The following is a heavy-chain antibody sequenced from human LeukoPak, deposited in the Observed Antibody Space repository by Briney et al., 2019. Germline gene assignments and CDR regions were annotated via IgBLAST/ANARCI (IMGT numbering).Heavy chain of an antibody. V-gene: IGHV4-59*11. CDR2: IYYSGST. CDR3: ARTTGDWFDP. CDR1: GGSISSHY. D-gene: IGHD1-14*01. J-gene: IGHJ5*02. Sequence: SETLSLTCTVSGGSISSHYWSWIRRPPGKGLEWIGYIYYSGSTNYDPSLKSRVTISVDTSKNQFSLKLSSVTAADTAVYYCARTTGDWFDPWGQGTLVTVSS.